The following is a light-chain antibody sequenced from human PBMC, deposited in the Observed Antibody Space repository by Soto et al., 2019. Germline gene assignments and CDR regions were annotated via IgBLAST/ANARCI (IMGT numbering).Light chain of an antibody. CDR2: GAS. CDR1: QSVSSSY. V-gene: IGKV3-20*01. Sequence: EIVLTQSPGTLSLSPGERATLSCRASQSVSSSYLAWYQQKPGQAPRLLIYGASSRATGIPDRFSGSGSGTDFTLTISRLEREDFAVYFCQQYATSPWTFGQGTKVEIK. J-gene: IGKJ1*01. CDR3: QQYATSPWT.